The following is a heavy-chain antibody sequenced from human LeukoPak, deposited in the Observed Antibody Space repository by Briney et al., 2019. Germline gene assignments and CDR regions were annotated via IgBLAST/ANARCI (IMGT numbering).Heavy chain of an antibody. CDR3: ARGAVDTAMVYYFDY. J-gene: IGHJ4*02. Sequence: GESLKISCKGSGYSFTSYWIGWVRQMPGKGLEWMGIIYPGDSGTRYSPSFQGQVTISADKSISTAYLQWSSLKASDTAMYYCARGAVDTAMVYYFDYWGQGTLVTVSS. D-gene: IGHD5-18*01. CDR2: IYPGDSGT. CDR1: GYSFTSYW. V-gene: IGHV5-51*01.